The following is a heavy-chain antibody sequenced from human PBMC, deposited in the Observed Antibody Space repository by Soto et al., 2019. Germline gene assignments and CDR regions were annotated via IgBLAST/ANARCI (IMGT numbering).Heavy chain of an antibody. Sequence: QVQLQQWGAGLLKPSETLSLTCAVYGGSFSGYYWSWIRQPPGKGLEWIGEINHSGSTNYNPSLKSLVTISVDTSKNQFSLKLSSVTAADTAVYYCARGDMSHYGDYTGGNWFDPWGQGTLVTVSS. J-gene: IGHJ5*02. CDR2: INHSGST. CDR3: ARGDMSHYGDYTGGNWFDP. CDR1: GGSFSGYY. V-gene: IGHV4-34*01. D-gene: IGHD4-17*01.